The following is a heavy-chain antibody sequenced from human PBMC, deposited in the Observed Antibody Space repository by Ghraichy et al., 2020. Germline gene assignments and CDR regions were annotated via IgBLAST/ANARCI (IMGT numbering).Heavy chain of an antibody. J-gene: IGHJ4*02. CDR1: GGSLSSGSYY. CDR2: IYTSGTT. V-gene: IGHV4-61*02. D-gene: IGHD5-18*01. CDR3: AREPRGYSYGPYYFDY. Sequence: SETLSLTCTVSGGSLSSGSYYWSWIRQPAAKGLEWIVRIYTSGTTNYNPSLKSRVTISIDTSKNQFSLKLSSVTAADTAMYYCAREPRGYSYGPYYFDYWGQGTLVTVSS.